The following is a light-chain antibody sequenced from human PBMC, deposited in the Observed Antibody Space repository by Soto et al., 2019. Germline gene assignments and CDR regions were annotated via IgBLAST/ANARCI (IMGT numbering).Light chain of an antibody. CDR1: SSNIGGNS. V-gene: IGLV1-51*01. CDR3: GSWDNSLSAYV. J-gene: IGLJ1*01. Sequence: QSLLTHPPSVSAAPGQKVTISCSGSSSNIGGNSVSWYQQLPGTAPKLLIYDDNKRPSGIPDRFSGSKSGTSATLGITGFQTGDEADYYCGSWDNSLSAYVFGTGTKVTVL. CDR2: DDN.